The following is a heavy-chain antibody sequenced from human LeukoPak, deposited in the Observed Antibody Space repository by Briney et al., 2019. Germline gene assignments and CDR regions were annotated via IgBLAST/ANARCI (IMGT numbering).Heavy chain of an antibody. V-gene: IGHV3-21*01. CDR3: ARDVLMGVTGY. CDR1: GFTFSSYS. Sequence: GGSLRLSCAASGFTFSSYSMNWVRQAQGKGLEWVSSISSSSSYIYYADSVKGRFTISRDNAKNSLYLQMNSLRAEDTAVHYCARDVLMGVTGYWGQGTLVTVSS. D-gene: IGHD1-20*01. CDR2: ISSSSSYI. J-gene: IGHJ4*02.